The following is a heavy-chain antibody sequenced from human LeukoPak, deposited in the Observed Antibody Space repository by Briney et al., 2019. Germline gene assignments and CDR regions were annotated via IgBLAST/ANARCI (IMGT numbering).Heavy chain of an antibody. Sequence: SQTLSLTCTVSGGSISSGDYYWSWIRQPPGKGLEWIGYIYYSGSTYYNPSLKSRVTISVDTSKNQFSLKLSSVTAADTAVYYCASVPAALNWFDPWGQGTLVTVSS. J-gene: IGHJ5*02. D-gene: IGHD2-2*01. CDR3: ASVPAALNWFDP. V-gene: IGHV4-30-4*08. CDR1: GGSISSGDYY. CDR2: IYYSGST.